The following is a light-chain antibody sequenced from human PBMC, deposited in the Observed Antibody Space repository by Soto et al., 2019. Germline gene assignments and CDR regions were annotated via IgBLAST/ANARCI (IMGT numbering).Light chain of an antibody. CDR3: CSYAGSYSWV. CDR1: NSDVAGYNY. J-gene: IGLJ3*02. Sequence: QSVLTQPRSVSGSPGQSVIISCTGTNSDVAGYNYVSWYQQHPNKAPKLMIFDVNKRPSGVPDRFSGSKSGNTAYLTISGLQAEDEADYYCCSYAGSYSWVFGGGTKLTVL. V-gene: IGLV2-11*01. CDR2: DVN.